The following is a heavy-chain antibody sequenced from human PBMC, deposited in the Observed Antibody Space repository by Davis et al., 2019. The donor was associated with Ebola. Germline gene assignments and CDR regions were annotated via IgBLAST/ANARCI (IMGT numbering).Heavy chain of an antibody. CDR1: GFTFSSYS. D-gene: IGHD2-15*01. V-gene: IGHV3-23*01. CDR3: ARVGYCSGGSCYRGLDY. CDR2: ISDSGGST. J-gene: IGHJ4*02. Sequence: GGSLRLSCAASGFTFSSYSMNWVRQAPGKGLEWVSGISDSGGSTHYADSVKGRFTISRDNSKNTLFLQMNSLRAEDTAVYYCARVGYCSGGSCYRGLDYWGQGTLVTVSS.